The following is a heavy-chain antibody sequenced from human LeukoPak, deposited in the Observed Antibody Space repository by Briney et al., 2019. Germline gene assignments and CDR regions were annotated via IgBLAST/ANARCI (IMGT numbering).Heavy chain of an antibody. V-gene: IGHV3-30*18. CDR3: AKDLNPPMALSIRHFDY. Sequence: PGGSLRLPCAASGFTFSSYGMHWVRQARGKGLEWVAVISYDGSNKYYADSVKGRFTISRDNSKNTLYLQMNSLRAEDTAVYYCAKDLNPPMALSIRHFDYWGQGTLVTVSS. J-gene: IGHJ4*02. CDR2: ISYDGSNK. CDR1: GFTFSSYG. D-gene: IGHD4/OR15-4a*01.